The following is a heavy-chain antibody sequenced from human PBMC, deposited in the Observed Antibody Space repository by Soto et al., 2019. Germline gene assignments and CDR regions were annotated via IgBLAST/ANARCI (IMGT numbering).Heavy chain of an antibody. CDR1: GYSFTSYW. D-gene: IGHD3-10*01. Sequence: PGESLKISCKGSGYSFTSYWIGWVRQMPGKGLEWMGIIYPGDSDTRYSPSFQGQVTISADRSISTAYLQWSSLKASDTAMYYCAGGGVRGVITRTRDYYGMDVWGQGTTVTVSS. CDR2: IYPGDSDT. V-gene: IGHV5-51*01. CDR3: AGGGVRGVITRTRDYYGMDV. J-gene: IGHJ6*02.